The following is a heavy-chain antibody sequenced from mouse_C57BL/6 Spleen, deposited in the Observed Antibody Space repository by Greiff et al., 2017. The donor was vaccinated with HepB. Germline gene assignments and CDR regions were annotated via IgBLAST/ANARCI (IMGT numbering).Heavy chain of an antibody. CDR3: ARGDGYRCAY. D-gene: IGHD2-3*01. Sequence: VKLQESGAELVRPGSSVKLSCKASGYTFTSYWMHWVKQRPIQGLEWIGNIDPSDSETHYNQKFKDKATLTVDKSASTAYMQLSSLTSEDSAVYYCARGDGYRCAYWGQGTLVTVSA. CDR1: GYTFTSYW. V-gene: IGHV1-52*01. J-gene: IGHJ3*01. CDR2: IDPSDSET.